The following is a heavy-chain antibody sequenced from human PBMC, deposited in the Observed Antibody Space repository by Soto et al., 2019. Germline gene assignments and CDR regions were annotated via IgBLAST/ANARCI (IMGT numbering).Heavy chain of an antibody. D-gene: IGHD2-2*01. Sequence: QVQLVQSGAEVKKPGASVKVSCKASGYTFTGYYMHWVRQAPGQGLEWMGWINPNSGGTNYAQKFQGWVTMTRDTSISTAYMELSRLRSDDTAVYYCARDRGYCSSTSCYDNGMDVWGQGTTVTVSS. J-gene: IGHJ6*02. V-gene: IGHV1-2*04. CDR2: INPNSGGT. CDR3: ARDRGYCSSTSCYDNGMDV. CDR1: GYTFTGYY.